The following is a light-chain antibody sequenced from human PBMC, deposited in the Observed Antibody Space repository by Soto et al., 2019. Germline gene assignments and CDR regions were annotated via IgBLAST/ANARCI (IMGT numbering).Light chain of an antibody. CDR1: QSVSSY. J-gene: IGKJ4*01. CDR2: DAS. CDR3: QQRSVWPT. Sequence: TVWTQSASILSLSPAERDTLSCRASQSVSSYLAWYQQKGGQAPRLLIYDASSRAPGIPARFSGSGSGTDFTLTISSLEPEDVAVYFFQQRSVWPTFCAGTMVDIK. V-gene: IGKV3-11*01.